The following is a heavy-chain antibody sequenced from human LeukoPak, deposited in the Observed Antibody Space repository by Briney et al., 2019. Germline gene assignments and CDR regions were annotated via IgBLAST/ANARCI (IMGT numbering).Heavy chain of an antibody. Sequence: GGSLRLSCAASGFTFSTYGMTWVRQAPGRGLEWVSAISGSAARTFYADSVKGRFTISRDNSKNTLSLQMNSLRAEDTAVYYCAKEGTVTTFSGLGFDYWGQGTLVTVSS. CDR1: GFTFSTYG. D-gene: IGHD4-17*01. CDR3: AKEGTVTTFSGLGFDY. V-gene: IGHV3-23*01. CDR2: ISGSAART. J-gene: IGHJ4*02.